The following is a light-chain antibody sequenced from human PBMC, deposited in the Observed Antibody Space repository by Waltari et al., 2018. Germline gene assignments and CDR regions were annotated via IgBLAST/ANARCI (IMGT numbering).Light chain of an antibody. J-gene: IGKJ2*01. CDR3: QQYGSSPPYT. CDR2: GAS. Sequence: EIGLTQSPGTLSLSPGERATLTSRASQSVSSSYLAWYQQKPGQAPRLLIYGASSRATGIPDRFSGSGSGTDFTLTISRLEPEDFAVYYCQQYGSSPPYTFGQGTKLEIK. CDR1: QSVSSSY. V-gene: IGKV3-20*01.